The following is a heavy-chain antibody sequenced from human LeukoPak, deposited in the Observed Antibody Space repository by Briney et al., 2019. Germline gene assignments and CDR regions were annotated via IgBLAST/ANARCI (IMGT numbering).Heavy chain of an antibody. CDR1: GFSFSTYA. CDR2: IVGGGGST. D-gene: IGHD3-10*01. Sequence: GGSLRLSCEASGFSFSTYAMSWVRQAPGKGLEWVSGIVGGGGSTYYADSVKGRFTIPRDNSKNMLYLQMNSLRAEDTAVYYCAKDSGRDYWGQGTLVTVSS. CDR3: AKDSGRDY. J-gene: IGHJ4*02. V-gene: IGHV3-23*01.